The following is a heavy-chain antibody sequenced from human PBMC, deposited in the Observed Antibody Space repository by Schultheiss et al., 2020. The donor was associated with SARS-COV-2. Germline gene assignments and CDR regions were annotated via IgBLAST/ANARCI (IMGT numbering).Heavy chain of an antibody. CDR2: IYTSVST. Sequence: SETLSLTCTVSGGSISSYYWSWIRQPAGKGLEWIGRIYTSVSTNYNPSLKSRVTMSVDTSKNQFSLKLSSVTAADTAVYYCARDRYQLLSGGGWFDPWGQGTLVTVSS. CDR1: GGSISSYY. D-gene: IGHD2-2*01. J-gene: IGHJ5*02. CDR3: ARDRYQLLSGGGWFDP. V-gene: IGHV4-4*07.